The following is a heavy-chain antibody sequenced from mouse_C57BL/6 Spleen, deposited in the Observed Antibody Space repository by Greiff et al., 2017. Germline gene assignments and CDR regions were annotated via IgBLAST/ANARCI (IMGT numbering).Heavy chain of an antibody. J-gene: IGHJ3*01. V-gene: IGHV2-6-1*01. D-gene: IGHD6-2*01. CDR3: ARHESLYGWFAY. Sequence: VKLMESGPGLVAPSQSLSITCTVSGFSLTSYGVHWVRQPPGKGLEWLVVIWSDGSTTYNSALKSRLSISKDNSKSQVFLKMNSLQTDDTAMYYCARHESLYGWFAYWGQGTLVTVSA. CDR2: IWSDGST. CDR1: GFSLTSYG.